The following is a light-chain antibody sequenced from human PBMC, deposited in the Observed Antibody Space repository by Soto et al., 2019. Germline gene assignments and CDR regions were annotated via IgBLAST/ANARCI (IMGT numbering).Light chain of an antibody. CDR2: QTS. CDR3: HQRQSWPRT. CDR1: QYINTR. J-gene: IGKJ1*01. Sequence: EIVLTQSPATLSSFPGDRVTLSCRASQYINTRLAWYQHRPGQAPSLPIYQTSIRAAGIPARFSASGSGTDFTLTISDVQPEDFALYYCHQRQSWPRTFGQGTKVDIK. V-gene: IGKV3-11*01.